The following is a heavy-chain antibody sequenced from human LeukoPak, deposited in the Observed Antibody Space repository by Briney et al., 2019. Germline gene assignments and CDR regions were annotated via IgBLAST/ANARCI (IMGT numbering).Heavy chain of an antibody. CDR3: ARVRWWLQFWTDPLYGMDV. CDR1: GGSFSGYY. J-gene: IGHJ6*01. CDR2: INHSGST. V-gene: IGHV4-34*01. Sequence: SETLSLTCAVYGGSFSGYYWSWIRQPPGKGLEWIGEINHSGSTNYNPSLKSRVTISVDTSNNQFSLKLSSVTAADTAVYYCARVRWWLQFWTDPLYGMDVWGQGTTVTVSS. D-gene: IGHD5-24*01.